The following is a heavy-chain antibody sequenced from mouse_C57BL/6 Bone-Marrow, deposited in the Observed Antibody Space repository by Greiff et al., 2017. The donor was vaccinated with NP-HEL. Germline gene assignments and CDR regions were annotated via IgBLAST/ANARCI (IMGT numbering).Heavy chain of an antibody. D-gene: IGHD2-5*01. V-gene: IGHV1-61*01. Sequence: QVQLQQPGAELVRPGSSVKLSCKASGYTFTSYWMDWVKQRPGQGLEWIGNIYPSDSETHYNQKFKDKATLTVDKSSSTAYMQLSSLTSEDSAVYYCARRGAYYSNYVGYFDVWGTGTTVTVSS. J-gene: IGHJ1*03. CDR2: IYPSDSET. CDR1: GYTFTSYW. CDR3: ARRGAYYSNYVGYFDV.